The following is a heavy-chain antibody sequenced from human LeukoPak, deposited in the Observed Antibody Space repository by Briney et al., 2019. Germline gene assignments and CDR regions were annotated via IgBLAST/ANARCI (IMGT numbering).Heavy chain of an antibody. Sequence: ASVKVSCKASGYTLTGYYMHWVRQAPGQGLEWMGRINPNSGGTNYAQKFQGRVTMTRDTSISTAYMELSRLRSEDTATYYCARASSDDTAMATPFAYWGQGPLVIVSS. CDR2: INPNSGGT. V-gene: IGHV1-2*06. J-gene: IGHJ4*02. CDR1: GYTLTGYY. CDR3: ARASSDDTAMATPFAY. D-gene: IGHD5-18*01.